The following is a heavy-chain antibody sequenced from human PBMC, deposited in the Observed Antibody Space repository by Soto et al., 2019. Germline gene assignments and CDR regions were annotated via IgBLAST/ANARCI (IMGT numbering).Heavy chain of an antibody. Sequence: SETLSLTCTVSGGSISSSSYSWGWIRQPPGKWLEGIGSIYYSGSTYNNPSLKNRVNISVDTSKNQFSLKLSSVTAADTAVYYCARQDRGSPVAGPAEYFHHWGQG. J-gene: IGHJ1*01. CDR1: GGSISSSSYS. V-gene: IGHV4-39*01. CDR3: ARQDRGSPVAGPAEYFHH. D-gene: IGHD6-19*01. CDR2: IYYSGST.